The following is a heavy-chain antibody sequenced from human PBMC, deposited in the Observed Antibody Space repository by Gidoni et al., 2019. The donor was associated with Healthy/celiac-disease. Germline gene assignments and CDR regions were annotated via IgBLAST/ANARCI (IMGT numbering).Heavy chain of an antibody. V-gene: IGHV1-24*01. CDR3: ATYLVDTAGRPPRYYGMDV. D-gene: IGHD5-18*01. CDR2: FDPEDGET. CDR1: GSTLTELS. J-gene: IGHJ6*02. Sequence: QVQLVQSGAEVKKPGASVKVSCKVSGSTLTELSMHWVRQAPGKGLEWMGGFDPEDGETIYAQKFQGRVTMTEDTSTDTAYMELSSLRSEDTAVYYCATYLVDTAGRPPRYYGMDVWGQGTTVTVSS.